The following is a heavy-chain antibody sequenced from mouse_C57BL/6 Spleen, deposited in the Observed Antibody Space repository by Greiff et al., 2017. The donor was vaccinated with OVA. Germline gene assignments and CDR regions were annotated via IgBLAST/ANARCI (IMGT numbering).Heavy chain of an antibody. CDR3: ARGDEYDGAWFAY. D-gene: IGHD2-4*01. CDR1: GYSITSGYY. Sequence: EVKLQESGPGLVKPSQSLSLTCSVTGYSITSGYYWYWIRQFPGNKLEWMGYISYDGSNNYNPSLKNRISITRDTSKNQFFLKLNSVTTEDAATYDCARGDEYDGAWFAYWGQGTLVTVSA. V-gene: IGHV3-6*01. J-gene: IGHJ3*01. CDR2: ISYDGSN.